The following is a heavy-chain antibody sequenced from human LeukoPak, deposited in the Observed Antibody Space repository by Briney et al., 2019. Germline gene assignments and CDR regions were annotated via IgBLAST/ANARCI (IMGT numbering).Heavy chain of an antibody. D-gene: IGHD6-19*01. V-gene: IGHV3-30-3*01. CDR2: ISYDGGNR. J-gene: IGHJ4*02. Sequence: GRSLRLSCAASGFILSNYAMHWVRQAPGKGLEWVAIISYDGGNRYYADSVKDRFTISRDNSKSTLYLQMNSLRAEDTAIYYCARVDSSGWYWYSFDDWGQGTLVTVSS. CDR1: GFILSNYA. CDR3: ARVDSSGWYWYSFDD.